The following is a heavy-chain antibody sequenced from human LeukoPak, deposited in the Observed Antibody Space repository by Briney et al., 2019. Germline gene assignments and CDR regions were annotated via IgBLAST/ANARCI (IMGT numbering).Heavy chain of an antibody. CDR1: GFTFSDYS. Sequence: GGSLRLSCAASGFTFSDYSMNWVRQAPGKGLEWVGSSSSSSSYIYYADSAKGGFTISRDNAKNSLYLQMNSLRAEDTAVYYCARESTLYRSSWRNNLRKASPIHFGYWGQGTLVTVSS. V-gene: IGHV3-21*01. J-gene: IGHJ4*02. CDR3: ARESTLYRSSWRNNLRKASPIHFGY. CDR2: SSSSSSYI. D-gene: IGHD6-13*01.